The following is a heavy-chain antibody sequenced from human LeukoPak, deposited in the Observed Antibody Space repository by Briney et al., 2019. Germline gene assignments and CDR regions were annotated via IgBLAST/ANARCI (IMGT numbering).Heavy chain of an antibody. CDR1: GGTFSSYA. CDR2: INPNSGGT. J-gene: IGHJ3*02. Sequence: GSSVKVSCKASGGTFSSYAISWVRQAPGQGLEWMGWINPNSGGTNYAQKFQGRVTMTRDTSISTGYMELSSLRSDDTAVYYCARGIAVAPGDTFDIWGQGTMVTVSS. D-gene: IGHD6-19*01. V-gene: IGHV1-2*02. CDR3: ARGIAVAPGDTFDI.